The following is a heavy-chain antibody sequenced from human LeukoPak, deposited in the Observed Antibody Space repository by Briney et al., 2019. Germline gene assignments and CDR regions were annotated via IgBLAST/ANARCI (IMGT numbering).Heavy chain of an antibody. CDR2: INPDGTNT. Sequence: PGGSLRLSCAASGFTFSNYFMHWVRQAPGRGLVWVSRINPDGTNTMYAGSVKSRFTISRDNAKNILYLQMNSPRDDDTAVYYCARRVDATRWFDPWGQGTLVTVSS. V-gene: IGHV3-74*03. D-gene: IGHD2-15*01. J-gene: IGHJ5*02. CDR1: GFTFSNYF. CDR3: ARRVDATRWFDP.